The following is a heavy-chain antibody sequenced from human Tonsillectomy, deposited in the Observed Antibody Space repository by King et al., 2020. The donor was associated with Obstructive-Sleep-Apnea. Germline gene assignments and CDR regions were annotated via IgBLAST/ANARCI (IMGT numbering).Heavy chain of an antibody. D-gene: IGHD6-19*01. Sequence: VQLVESGGGLVKPGGSLRLSCAASGFTFSSYNMNWVRQAPGKGLEWVSSISSSRGYIYYTDSVKGRFSISRDNAKNSLYLQMNNLRLEDTAVYYCARGSYSSGWEGDYWGQGTLVIVSS. CDR2: ISSSRGYI. CDR1: GFTFSSYN. V-gene: IGHV3-21*06. CDR3: ARGSYSSGWEGDY. J-gene: IGHJ4*02.